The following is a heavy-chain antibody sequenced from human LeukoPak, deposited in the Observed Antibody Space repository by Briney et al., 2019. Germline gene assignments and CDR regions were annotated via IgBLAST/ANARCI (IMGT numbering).Heavy chain of an antibody. J-gene: IGHJ6*03. CDR3: ARVSSKATVRGLITKKNYFYYYMDV. CDR2: IKQDGSEK. V-gene: IGHV3-7*01. Sequence: GGSLRLSCAASGFTFSSYWMSRVRQAPGKGLEWVANIKQDGSEKYYVDSVKGRFTISKDNAKNSLYLQMNSLRAEDTAVYYCARVSSKATVRGLITKKNYFYYYMDVWGKGTTVTISS. CDR1: GFTFSSYW. D-gene: IGHD3-10*01.